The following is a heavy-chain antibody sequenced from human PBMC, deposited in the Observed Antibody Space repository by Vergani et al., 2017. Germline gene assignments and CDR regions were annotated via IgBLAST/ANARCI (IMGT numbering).Heavy chain of an antibody. J-gene: IGHJ4*02. Sequence: QVQLQQWGAGLLKPSETLSLTCAVYGGSFSGYYWSWIRQPPGKGLEWIGEINHSGSTNYNPSLKSRVTISVDTSKNQFSLKLSSVTAADTAVYSCARGSIAARPLDYWGQGTLVTVSS. CDR3: ARGSIAARPLDY. CDR1: GGSFSGYY. V-gene: IGHV4-34*01. CDR2: INHSGST. D-gene: IGHD6-6*01.